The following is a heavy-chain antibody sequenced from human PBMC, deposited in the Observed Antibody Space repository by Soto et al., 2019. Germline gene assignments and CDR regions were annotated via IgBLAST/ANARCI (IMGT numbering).Heavy chain of an antibody. CDR2: IDPSDSQT. D-gene: IGHD3-22*01. Sequence: GESLKISCKGSGYSFAGYWITWVRQKPGKGLEWMGRIDPSDSQTYYSPSFRGHVTISVTKSITTVFLQWSSLRASDTAMYYCARQIYDSDRVPNFPYYFDSWGQGTPVTVSS. CDR1: GYSFAGYW. J-gene: IGHJ4*02. V-gene: IGHV5-10-1*01. CDR3: ARQIYDSDRVPNFPYYFDS.